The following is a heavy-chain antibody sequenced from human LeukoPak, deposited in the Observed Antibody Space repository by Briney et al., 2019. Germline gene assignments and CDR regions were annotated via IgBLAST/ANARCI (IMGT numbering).Heavy chain of an antibody. CDR2: IWYDGSNK. D-gene: IGHD1-26*01. CDR1: GFTFSSYG. V-gene: IGHV3-33*01. Sequence: PGRSLSLSCAASGFTFSSYGMHWVRQAPGKGLEWVAVIWYDGSNKYYADSVKGRFTISRDNSKNTLYLQMNSLRAEDTAVYYCARSRSGSSLLGYWGQGTLVTVSS. J-gene: IGHJ4*02. CDR3: ARSRSGSSLLGY.